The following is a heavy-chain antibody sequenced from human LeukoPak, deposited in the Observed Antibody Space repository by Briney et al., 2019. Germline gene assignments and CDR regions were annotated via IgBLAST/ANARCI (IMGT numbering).Heavy chain of an antibody. CDR2: MNQRGST. V-gene: IGHV4-34*01. CDR1: GGSFSCYY. CDR3: ARGVGIAAAGNDY. J-gene: IGHJ4*02. D-gene: IGHD6-13*01. Sequence: SETLSLTFACYGGSFSCYYCSWIRQPPGKGLEWVGEMNQRGSTNYNPSLKSRVTISVDTSKNQFSRKLSSVTAADTALYYCARGVGIAAAGNDYWGQGTLVTVSS.